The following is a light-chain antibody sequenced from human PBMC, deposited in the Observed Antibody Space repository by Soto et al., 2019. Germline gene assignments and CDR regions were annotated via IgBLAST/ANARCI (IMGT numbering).Light chain of an antibody. CDR3: SSYAGINTVV. J-gene: IGLJ2*01. V-gene: IGLV2-8*01. Sequence: QSALTQPPSASGSPGQSVTISCTGTSSDVGGYDNVCWYQQHPGKAPKIMMYDVSKRPSGVPDRFSGSKSGDTASLTVSGLQAEDEADYYCSSYAGINTVVFGGGTKLTVL. CDR1: SSDVGGYDN. CDR2: DVS.